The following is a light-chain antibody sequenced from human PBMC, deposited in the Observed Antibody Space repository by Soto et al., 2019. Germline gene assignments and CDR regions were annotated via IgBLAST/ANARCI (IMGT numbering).Light chain of an antibody. CDR1: QSISSW. Sequence: DIQMTQSPSTLSASVGDRVTITCRASQSISSWLAWYQQKPGKAPKLLIYMASSLESGVPSRFSGSGSVTEFTLTISSLQPDDFATYYCQQYNSYSYTFGQATKLEIK. J-gene: IGKJ2*01. CDR3: QQYNSYSYT. CDR2: MAS. V-gene: IGKV1-5*03.